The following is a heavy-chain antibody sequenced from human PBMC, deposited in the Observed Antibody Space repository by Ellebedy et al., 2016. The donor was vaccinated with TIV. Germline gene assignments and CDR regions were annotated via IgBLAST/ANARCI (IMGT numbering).Heavy chain of an antibody. J-gene: IGHJ4*01. CDR3: ARYSFDFLTGDNTRFYN. CDR1: GGTFSTYA. V-gene: IGHV1-18*01. CDR2: ISVHNGNA. Sequence: ASVKVSCKAFGGTFSTYALSWVRQAPGQGLEWMGWISVHNGNANFAQKFRGRVTMTADTSTDTAYMELRSLGPDDTAVYYCARYSFDFLTGDNTRFYNWGQGNPVTVSS. D-gene: IGHD3-9*01.